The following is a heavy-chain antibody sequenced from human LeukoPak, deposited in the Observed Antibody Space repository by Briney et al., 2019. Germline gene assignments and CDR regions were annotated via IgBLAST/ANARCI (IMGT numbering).Heavy chain of an antibody. D-gene: IGHD1-26*01. V-gene: IGHV3-23*01. J-gene: IGHJ6*02. Sequence: GGSLTLSCAASGITFRGYAMSWVRQAPGKGLEWVSAISDSGDSTYYADPVKGRFTISRDNSKNTLYMRMNSLGVEDTAVYYCARGGSGSYYYYYGMDVWGQGTTVTVSS. CDR1: GITFRGYA. CDR3: ARGGSGSYYYYYGMDV. CDR2: ISDSGDST.